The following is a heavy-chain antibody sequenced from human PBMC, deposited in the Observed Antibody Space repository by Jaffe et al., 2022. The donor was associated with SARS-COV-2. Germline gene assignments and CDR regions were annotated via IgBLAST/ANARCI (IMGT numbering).Heavy chain of an antibody. D-gene: IGHD5-12*01. CDR2: IYTSWST. Sequence: QVQLQESGPGLVKPSQTLSLTCTVSGASISTGSYYWSWIRQPAGKGLEWIGRIYTSWSTSYNPSLKSRVSISVDMSRNQFSLKLTSVTAADTAVYYCARERSNEGGYNWFSSGFYDFWGQGTLVTVSS. J-gene: IGHJ4*02. CDR3: ARERSNEGGYNWFSSGFYDF. V-gene: IGHV4-61*02. CDR1: GASISTGSYY.